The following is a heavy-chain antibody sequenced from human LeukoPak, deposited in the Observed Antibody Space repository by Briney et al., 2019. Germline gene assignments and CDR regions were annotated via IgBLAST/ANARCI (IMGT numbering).Heavy chain of an antibody. CDR2: IYYSGST. Sequence: SETLSLTCTVSGGSISSGGYYWSWIRQHPGKGLEWIGYIYYSGSTYYNPSLKSRVTISVDTSKNQFSLKLSSVTAADTAVYYCARTGITMVRGVEDWFDPWGQGTLVTVSS. CDR3: ARTGITMVRGVEDWFDP. V-gene: IGHV4-31*03. D-gene: IGHD3-10*01. CDR1: GGSISSGGYY. J-gene: IGHJ5*02.